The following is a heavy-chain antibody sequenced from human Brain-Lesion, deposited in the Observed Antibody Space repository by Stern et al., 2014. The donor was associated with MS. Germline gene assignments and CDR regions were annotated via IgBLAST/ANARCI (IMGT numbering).Heavy chain of an antibody. CDR1: GLTLSSYW. J-gene: IGHJ4*02. D-gene: IGHD2-21*02. CDR3: AADPRAMTVFY. V-gene: IGHV3-7*01. Sequence: MQLVQSGGGLVQPGGSLRLSWAASGLTLSSYWMSWVRKAPGKGLEWVANIKQDGSEKYYVDSVKGRFTISRDNAKNSLFLQMNSLRAEHPAVYYCAADPRAMTVFYWGQGTLVTVSS. CDR2: IKQDGSEK.